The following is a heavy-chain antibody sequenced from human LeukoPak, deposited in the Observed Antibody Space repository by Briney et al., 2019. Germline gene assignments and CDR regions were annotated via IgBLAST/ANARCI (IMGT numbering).Heavy chain of an antibody. CDR1: GFTFSSYS. J-gene: IGHJ4*02. CDR3: ARVGTHYYDSSGSTHTFDY. CDR2: ISSSSSTI. Sequence: PGGSLRLSCAASGFTFSSYSMNWVRQAPGKGLEWVSYISSSSSTIYYADSVKGRFTISRDNAKNSLYLQMNSLRAEDTAVYYCARVGTHYYDSSGSTHTFDYWGQGTLVTVSS. D-gene: IGHD3-22*01. V-gene: IGHV3-48*01.